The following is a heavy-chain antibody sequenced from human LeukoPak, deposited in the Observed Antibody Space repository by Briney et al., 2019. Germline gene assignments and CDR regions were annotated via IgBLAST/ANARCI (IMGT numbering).Heavy chain of an antibody. Sequence: SETLSLTCTVSGGSISSSSYYWGWIRQPPGKGLEWIGSMYHSGSTYYNPSLKSRVTTSVDTSKNQLSLKLSSVTAADTAVHYCARQIRYRTNGVCYTYFDYWGQGTLVTVSS. J-gene: IGHJ4*02. V-gene: IGHV4-39*01. CDR2: MYHSGST. CDR3: ARQIRYRTNGVCYTYFDY. CDR1: GGSISSSSYY. D-gene: IGHD2-8*01.